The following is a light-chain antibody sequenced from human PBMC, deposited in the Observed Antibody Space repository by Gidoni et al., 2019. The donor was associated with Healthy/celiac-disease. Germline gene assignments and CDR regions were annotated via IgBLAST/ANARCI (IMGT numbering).Light chain of an antibody. CDR1: QSISSW. CDR2: DAS. CDR3: QQYNSYSRT. V-gene: IGKV1-5*01. J-gene: IGKJ1*01. Sequence: DIQTTQAPSTLSASVGDRVTISCRASQSISSWLAWYPQKHGEAPKLLIYDASSLESGVPSRFSGSGSGTEFTLTISSLQPDDFATYYCQQYNSYSRTFXXXTKVEIK.